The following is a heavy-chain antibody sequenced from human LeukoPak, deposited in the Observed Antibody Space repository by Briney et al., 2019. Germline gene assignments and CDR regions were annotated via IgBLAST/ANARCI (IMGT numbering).Heavy chain of an antibody. Sequence: ASVKVSCKASGYTFTGYYMHWVRQAPGQGLEWMGRINPNSGGTNYAQKFQGRVTMTRDTPISTAYMELSRLRSDDTAVYYCARSPRYCSSTSCLDYWGQGTLVTVSS. CDR1: GYTFTGYY. J-gene: IGHJ4*02. D-gene: IGHD2-2*01. V-gene: IGHV1-2*06. CDR3: ARSPRYCSSTSCLDY. CDR2: INPNSGGT.